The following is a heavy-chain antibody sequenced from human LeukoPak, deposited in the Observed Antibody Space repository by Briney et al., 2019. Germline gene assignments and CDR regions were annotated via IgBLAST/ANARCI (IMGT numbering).Heavy chain of an antibody. Sequence: GGSLRLSCAASGFTFSSYSMNWVRQAPGKGLDWVSSISSSSSYIYYADSVKGRFTTSRDNAKNSLYLQMNSLRAEDTAVYYCARARSGSHAFDIWGQGTMVTVSS. D-gene: IGHD3-10*01. J-gene: IGHJ3*02. CDR1: GFTFSSYS. V-gene: IGHV3-21*01. CDR2: ISSSSSYI. CDR3: ARARSGSHAFDI.